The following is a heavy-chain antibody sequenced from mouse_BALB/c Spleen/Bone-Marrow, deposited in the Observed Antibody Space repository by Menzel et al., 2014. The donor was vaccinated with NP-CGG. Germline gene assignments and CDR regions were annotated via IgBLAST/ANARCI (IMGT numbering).Heavy chain of an antibody. V-gene: IGHV5-17*02. J-gene: IGHJ2*01. CDR3: ARSGSSSGYFDY. Sequence: EVKLMESGGGLVQPGGSRKLSCAAFGFTFSSFGMHWVRQAPEKGLEWVAYISSGSSTIYYADTVMGRFTISRDNPKNTLLLQMTSLRSEDTAMYYCARSGSSSGYFDYWGQGTTLTVSS. CDR2: ISSGSSTI. D-gene: IGHD1-1*01. CDR1: GFTFSSFG.